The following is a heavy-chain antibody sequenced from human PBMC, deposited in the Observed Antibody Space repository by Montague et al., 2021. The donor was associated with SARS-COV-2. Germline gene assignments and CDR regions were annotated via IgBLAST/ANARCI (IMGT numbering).Heavy chain of an antibody. Sequence: SLRLSCAASGFTFSSYGMHWVRQAPGKGLEWVAVIWYDGSNKYYADSVKGRFTISRDNSKNTLYLQMNSLRVEDTAVYYCARDAIAVAPFDYWGQGTLVTVSS. CDR1: GFTFSSYG. CDR2: IWYDGSNK. D-gene: IGHD6-19*01. CDR3: ARDAIAVAPFDY. V-gene: IGHV3-33*01. J-gene: IGHJ4*02.